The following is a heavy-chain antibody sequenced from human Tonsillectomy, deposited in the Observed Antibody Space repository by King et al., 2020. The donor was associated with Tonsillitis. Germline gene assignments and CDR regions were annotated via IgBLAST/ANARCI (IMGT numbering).Heavy chain of an antibody. CDR3: ARATTSYDGSTGYPLIDY. D-gene: IGHD3-22*01. Sequence: QLQESGPGLVKPSETLSLTCTVSVGSISPCYWTWIRQPPGEGLEWIAYLYHSGSPTSNPSLKGRVTISLDKAKNHLSLRLSSVTAADTAVYYCARATTSYDGSTGYPLIDYWGRGTLVTVSS. V-gene: IGHV4-59*01. J-gene: IGHJ4*02. CDR2: LYHSGSP. CDR1: VGSISPCY.